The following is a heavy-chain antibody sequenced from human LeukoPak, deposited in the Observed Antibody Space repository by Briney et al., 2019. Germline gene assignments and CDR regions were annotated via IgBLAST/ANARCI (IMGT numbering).Heavy chain of an antibody. Sequence: ASVKVSCKASGYTFTSYGISWVRQAPGQGLEWMGWISAYNGNTNYAQKLQGRVTMTTDTSTSTAYMELRSLRSDDTAVYYCAREKWLATIRYYYYGMDVWGQGTTVTVSS. CDR1: GYTFTSYG. J-gene: IGHJ6*02. CDR3: AREKWLATIRYYYYGMDV. CDR2: ISAYNGNT. D-gene: IGHD6-19*01. V-gene: IGHV1-18*01.